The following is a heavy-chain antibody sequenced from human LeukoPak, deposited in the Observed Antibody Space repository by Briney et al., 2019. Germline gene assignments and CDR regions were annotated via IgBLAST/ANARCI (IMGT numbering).Heavy chain of an antibody. CDR1: GYIFIDYY. CDR3: ARGGPHYSGTYYDGFDI. J-gene: IGHJ3*02. V-gene: IGHV1-2*04. CDR2: INPDSGGT. Sequence: ASVKVSCKTSGYIFIDYYMHWLRQAPEQGLEWMGWINPDSGGTSYAQKFQGWVTMTSDTSISTAYMELNRLKSDDTAVYYCARGGPHYSGTYYDGFDIWGQGTMVTVSS. D-gene: IGHD3-10*01.